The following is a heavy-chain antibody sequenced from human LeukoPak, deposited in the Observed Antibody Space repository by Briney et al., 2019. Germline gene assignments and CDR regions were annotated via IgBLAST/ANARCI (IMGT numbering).Heavy chain of an antibody. Sequence: GESLKISCKGSGYSFTSYSIGWVRQMPGKGLEWMGIIYPGDSDTRYSLSFQGQVTISADKSISTAYLQWSSLKASDTAMYYCARRWRSGTSYRDVFDIWGQGTMVTVSS. J-gene: IGHJ3*02. CDR1: GYSFTSYS. CDR3: ARRWRSGTSYRDVFDI. CDR2: IYPGDSDT. D-gene: IGHD3-3*01. V-gene: IGHV5-51*01.